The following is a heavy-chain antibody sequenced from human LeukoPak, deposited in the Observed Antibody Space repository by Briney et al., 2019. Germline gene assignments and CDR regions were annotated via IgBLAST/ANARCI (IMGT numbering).Heavy chain of an antibody. CDR3: ASSQAYCGGDCYPYYFDY. D-gene: IGHD2-21*02. V-gene: IGHV1-69*13. CDR1: VGTFSSYA. J-gene: IGHJ4*02. Sequence: GASVKVSCKASVGTFSSYAISWVRQAPGQGLEWMGGIIPIFGTANYAQKFQGRVTITADESTSTAYMELSSLRSEDTAVYYCASSQAYCGGDCYPYYFDYWGQGTLVTVSS. CDR2: IIPIFGTA.